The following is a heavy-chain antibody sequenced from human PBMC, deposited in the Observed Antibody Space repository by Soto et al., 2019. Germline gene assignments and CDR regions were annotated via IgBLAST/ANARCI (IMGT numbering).Heavy chain of an antibody. J-gene: IGHJ6*02. V-gene: IGHV3-33*01. CDR2: IWYDGSNK. CDR1: GFTFSSYG. Sequence: GGSLRLSCAASGFTFSSYGMHWVRQAPGNGLEWVAVIWYDGSNKYYADSVKGRFTISRDNSKNTLYLQMNSLRAEDTAVYYRARRYYDFWSGSPPYYYYGMDVWGQGTTATVCS. CDR3: ARRYYDFWSGSPPYYYYGMDV. D-gene: IGHD3-3*01.